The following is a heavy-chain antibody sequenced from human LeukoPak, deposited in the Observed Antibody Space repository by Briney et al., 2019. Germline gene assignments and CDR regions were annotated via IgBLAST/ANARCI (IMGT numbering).Heavy chain of an antibody. Sequence: GGSPRLSCAASGFTFSSYAMHWVRQAPGKGLEWVAVISYDGSNKYYADSVEGRFTISRDNFKNTLYLQMNSLRAEDTAAYYCARAIQLWSPFDYWGQGTLVTVSS. CDR2: ISYDGSNK. CDR1: GFTFSSYA. D-gene: IGHD5-18*01. CDR3: ARAIQLWSPFDY. J-gene: IGHJ4*02. V-gene: IGHV3-30-3*01.